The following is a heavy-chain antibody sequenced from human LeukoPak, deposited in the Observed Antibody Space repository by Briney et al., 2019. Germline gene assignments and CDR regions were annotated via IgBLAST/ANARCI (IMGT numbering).Heavy chain of an antibody. CDR3: ARVEYSYGWIDY. D-gene: IGHD5-18*01. CDR1: GGTFSSYA. Sequence: ASVKVSCKASGGTFSSYAISWVRQAPGQGLEWMGRIIPILGIANYAQKFQGRVTITADKSTSTAYMELSNLGSEDTSVYYCARVEYSYGWIDYWGQGTLATVSS. V-gene: IGHV1-69*04. CDR2: IIPILGIA. J-gene: IGHJ4*02.